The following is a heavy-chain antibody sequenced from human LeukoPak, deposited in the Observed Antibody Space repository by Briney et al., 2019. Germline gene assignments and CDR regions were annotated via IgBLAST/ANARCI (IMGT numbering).Heavy chain of an antibody. V-gene: IGHV4-39*01. J-gene: IGHJ5*02. D-gene: IGHD4-11*01. Sequence: SETLSLTCTVSGGSIRSSSYYWGWIRQPPGKGLEWIGSIYYSGSTYYNPSLKSRVTISVDTSKNQFSLKLSSVTAADTAVYYCARHDGYSNYYWFDPWGQGTLVTVSS. CDR1: GGSIRSSSYY. CDR3: ARHDGYSNYYWFDP. CDR2: IYYSGST.